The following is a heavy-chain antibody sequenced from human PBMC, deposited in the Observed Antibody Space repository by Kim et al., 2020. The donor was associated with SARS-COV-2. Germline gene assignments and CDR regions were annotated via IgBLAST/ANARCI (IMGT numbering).Heavy chain of an antibody. CDR1: GYTFTSYG. CDR3: AKYSSSWYPYGMDV. Sequence: ASVKVSCKASGYTFTSYGISWVRQAPGQGLEWMGWISAYNGNTNYAQKLQGRVTMTTDTSTSTAYMELRSLRSDDTAVYYCAKYSSSWYPYGMDVWGQGTTVTVSS. CDR2: ISAYNGNT. D-gene: IGHD6-13*01. J-gene: IGHJ6*02. V-gene: IGHV1-18*01.